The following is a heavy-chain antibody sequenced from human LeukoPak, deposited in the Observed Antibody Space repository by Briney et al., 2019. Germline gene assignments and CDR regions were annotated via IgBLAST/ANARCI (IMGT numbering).Heavy chain of an antibody. CDR1: GNSFTSYD. Sequence: ASVKVSCKASGNSFTSYDMNWVGQAPGQGLEWMGIINPSGSNTTYAQRFQGRLTMTRDTSTSTVYMELSSLRSEDTAVYYCARGQYYYHLDVWRKGTTVTVSS. CDR3: ARGQYYYHLDV. V-gene: IGHV1-46*01. CDR2: INPSGSNT. J-gene: IGHJ6*03.